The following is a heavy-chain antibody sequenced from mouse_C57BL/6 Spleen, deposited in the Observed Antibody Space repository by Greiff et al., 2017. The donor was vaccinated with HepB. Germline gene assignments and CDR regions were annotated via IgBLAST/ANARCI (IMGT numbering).Heavy chain of an antibody. J-gene: IGHJ2*01. CDR2: IHPNSGST. Sequence: QVQLQQPGAELVKPGASVKLSCKASGYTFTSYWMHWVKQRPGQGLEWIGMIHPNSGSTNYNEKFKSKATMTVDKSSSTAYMQFSSLTSDDSAVYYYARALYSNSFDCWCQGTTLTVSS. V-gene: IGHV1-64*01. CDR3: ARALYSNSFDC. D-gene: IGHD2-5*01. CDR1: GYTFTSYW.